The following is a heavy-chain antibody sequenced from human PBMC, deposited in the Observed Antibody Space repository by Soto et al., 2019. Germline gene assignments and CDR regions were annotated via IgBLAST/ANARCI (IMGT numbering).Heavy chain of an antibody. CDR3: AKGGRQWLVTSDFNY. D-gene: IGHD6-19*01. Sequence: VQLVESGGGVVQPGRSLRLSCAASGFTFSDYAMHWVRQAPGKGLEWVAVVSHDGRNTHYADSVKGRFTISRDSSKNTVSLDMTSPRAEDTAVYYCAKGGRQWLVTSDFNYWGQGALVTVSS. J-gene: IGHJ4*02. V-gene: IGHV3-30*18. CDR2: VSHDGRNT. CDR1: GFTFSDYA.